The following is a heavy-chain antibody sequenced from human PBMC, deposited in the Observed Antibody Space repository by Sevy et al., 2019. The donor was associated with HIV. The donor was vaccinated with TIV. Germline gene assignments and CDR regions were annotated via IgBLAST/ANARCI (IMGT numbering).Heavy chain of an antibody. Sequence: GGFLRLSCAASGFTFSSYSMNWVRQAPGKGLEWVSSISSSSSYIYYADSVKGRFTISRDNAKNSLYLQMNSLRAEDTAVYYCARDLNAVAGTILPWGNYYYYYGMDVWGQGTTVTVSS. D-gene: IGHD6-19*01. CDR3: ARDLNAVAGTILPWGNYYYYYGMDV. J-gene: IGHJ6*02. CDR1: GFTFSSYS. V-gene: IGHV3-21*01. CDR2: ISSSSSYI.